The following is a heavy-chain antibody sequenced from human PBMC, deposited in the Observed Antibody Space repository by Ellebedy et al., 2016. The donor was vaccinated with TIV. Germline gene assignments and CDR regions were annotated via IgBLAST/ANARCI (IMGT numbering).Heavy chain of an antibody. D-gene: IGHD2-15*01. CDR2: IYYNGVT. CDR1: GGSVSSSSYY. J-gene: IGHJ6*02. CDR3: ARGVRVAYYYYGMDV. Sequence: SETLSLTCSVSGGSVSSSSYYWNWIRQPPGKGLEYIGYIYYNGVTNHTPSLKSRVTMSVDTPNNQLSLRLTSVTAADSAVYYCARGVRVAYYYYGMDVWGQGTTVTVSS. V-gene: IGHV4-61*01.